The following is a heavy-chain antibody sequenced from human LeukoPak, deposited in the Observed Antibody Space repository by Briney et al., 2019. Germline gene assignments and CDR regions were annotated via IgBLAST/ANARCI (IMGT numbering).Heavy chain of an antibody. V-gene: IGHV3-23*01. CDR3: AKPPTQWLVRGYFQH. D-gene: IGHD6-19*01. CDR2: ISGSGGST. J-gene: IGHJ1*01. CDR1: GFTFSSYA. Sequence: GGSLRLSCAASGFTFSSYAMSWVRQAPGKGLEWVSAISGSGGSTYYADSVKGRFTISRDNSKNTPYLQMNSLRAEDTAVYYCAKPPTQWLVRGYFQHWGQGTLVTVSS.